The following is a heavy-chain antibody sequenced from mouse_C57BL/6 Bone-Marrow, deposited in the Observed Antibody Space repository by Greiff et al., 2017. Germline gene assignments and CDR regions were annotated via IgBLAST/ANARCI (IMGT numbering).Heavy chain of an antibody. D-gene: IGHD1-1*02. CDR1: GFTFGDYG. CDR2: ISSGSSTI. Sequence: EVMLVESGGGLVKPGGSLKLSCAASGFTFGDYGMHWVRQAPEKGLEWVAYISSGSSTIYYADTVKGRFTISRDNAKNTLFLQMTSLRSEDTAMYYCARGSYPYYYAMDYWGQGTSVTVSS. CDR3: ARGSYPYYYAMDY. V-gene: IGHV5-17*01. J-gene: IGHJ4*01.